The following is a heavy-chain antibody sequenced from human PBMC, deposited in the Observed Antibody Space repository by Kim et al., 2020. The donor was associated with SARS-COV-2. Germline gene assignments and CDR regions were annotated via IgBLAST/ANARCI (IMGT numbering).Heavy chain of an antibody. Sequence: GGSLRLSCAASGFTFSSYAMHWVRQAPGKGLEWVAVIWYDGSNKYYADSVKGRFTISRDNSKNTLYLQMNSLRAEDTAVYYCAKSYYDILTGYYTAPEFDYWGQGTLVTVSS. CDR3: AKSYYDILTGYYTAPEFDY. D-gene: IGHD3-9*01. CDR2: IWYDGSNK. J-gene: IGHJ4*02. V-gene: IGHV3-33*06. CDR1: GFTFSSYA.